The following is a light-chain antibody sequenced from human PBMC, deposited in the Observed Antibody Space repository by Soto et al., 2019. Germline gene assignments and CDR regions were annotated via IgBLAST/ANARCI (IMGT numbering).Light chain of an antibody. CDR2: GAS. CDR1: QSVSSGA. Sequence: EIVLTQSPVTLSLSPGERATLSCRASQSVSSGAFAWYRQKPGQAPRLLIYGASTRATGIPARFSGSGSGTDFTLTISSLQSEDFAVYYCQQYNDWPTFGQGTKVAI. J-gene: IGKJ1*01. V-gene: IGKV3-15*01. CDR3: QQYNDWPT.